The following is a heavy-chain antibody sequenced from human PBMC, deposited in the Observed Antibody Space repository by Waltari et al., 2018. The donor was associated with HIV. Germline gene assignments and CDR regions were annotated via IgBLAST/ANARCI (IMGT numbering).Heavy chain of an antibody. CDR3: ARGCSSTSCSDYYGSGSQYYCDY. Sequence: QVQLVQSGAEVKKPGSSVKVSCKASGGTFSSYAISWVRQAPGQGLEWMGGIIPIFGTANYAQKFQGRVTITADESTSTAYMELSSLRSEDTAVYYCARGCSSTSCSDYYGSGSQYYCDYWGQGTLVTVSS. V-gene: IGHV1-69*01. CDR1: GGTFSSYA. D-gene: IGHD2-2*01. J-gene: IGHJ4*02. CDR2: IIPIFGTA.